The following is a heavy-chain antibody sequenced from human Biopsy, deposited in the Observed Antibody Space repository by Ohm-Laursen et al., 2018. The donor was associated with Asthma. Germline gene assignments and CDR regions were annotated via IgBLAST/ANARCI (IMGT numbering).Heavy chain of an antibody. Sequence: SHTLSCTSSGFSFCNFTIHWVRQATGKGLEWVGVISKDASTQDYADSVKGRFTMARDNSKNTLDLQMNSLREEDTAVYYCVRDGTDDAFDIWGQGTVVSVSS. CDR3: VRDGTDDAFDI. CDR1: GFSFCNFT. CDR2: ISKDASTQ. J-gene: IGHJ3*02. V-gene: IGHV3-30*01. D-gene: IGHD1-1*01.